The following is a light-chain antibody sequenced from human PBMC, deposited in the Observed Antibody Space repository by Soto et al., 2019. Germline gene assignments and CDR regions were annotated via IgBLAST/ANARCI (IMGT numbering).Light chain of an antibody. V-gene: IGKV3-11*01. CDR3: QQRNVWPPVT. J-gene: IGKJ5*01. Sequence: EIVWTQSPAILSLSPGERATLSCRSSPSVTNFLAWYQQKPGQAPRLLIYGAFNRATGIPARFSGSGSGTDFTLTISSLEPEDSAIYCCQQRNVWPPVTFGQGTRLEI. CDR1: PSVTNF. CDR2: GAF.